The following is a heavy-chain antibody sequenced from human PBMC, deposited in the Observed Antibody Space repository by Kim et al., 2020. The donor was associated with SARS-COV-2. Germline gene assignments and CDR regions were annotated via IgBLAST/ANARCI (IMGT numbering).Heavy chain of an antibody. CDR3: ARDFEIDY. V-gene: IGHV1-2*02. CDR2: RGGT. Sequence: RGGTNYAQKFQGRVTMTRDTYISTAYMEVSRLRSDDTAVYYCARDFEIDYWGQGTLVTVSS. J-gene: IGHJ4*02.